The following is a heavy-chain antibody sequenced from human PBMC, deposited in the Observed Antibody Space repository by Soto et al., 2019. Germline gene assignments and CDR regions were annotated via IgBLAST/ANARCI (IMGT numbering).Heavy chain of an antibody. Sequence: QLQLQESGPGLVKPSETLSLTCTVSGGSISGSPSYWGWIRQPPGKGLEWIGSVYYIGNNYYSPSLTTRVTISVDTSKNQFSLKLTSVTAADTALYYCAGQIYSSSGYYFDYGGQGPMVTVSS. CDR1: GGSISGSPSY. V-gene: IGHV4-39*01. J-gene: IGHJ4*02. D-gene: IGHD6-6*01. CDR2: VYYIGNN. CDR3: AGQIYSSSGYYFDY.